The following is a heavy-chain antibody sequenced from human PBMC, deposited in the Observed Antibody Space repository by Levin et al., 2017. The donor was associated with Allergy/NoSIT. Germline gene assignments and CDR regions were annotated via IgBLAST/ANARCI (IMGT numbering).Heavy chain of an antibody. CDR3: ARDLAGSPDY. Sequence: TGGSLRLSCATSGFTFSTYWMNWVRQAPGKGLVWVSLINPDGSTTTYADSVKGRFTISRDNAKNTVYLQMNSLRAEDTAVYYCARDLAGSPDYWGQGTLVTVSS. J-gene: IGHJ4*02. CDR1: GFTFSTYW. D-gene: IGHD1-26*01. CDR2: INPDGSTT. V-gene: IGHV3-74*01.